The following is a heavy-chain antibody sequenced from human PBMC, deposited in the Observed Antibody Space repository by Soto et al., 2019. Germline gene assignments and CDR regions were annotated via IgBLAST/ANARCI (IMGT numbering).Heavy chain of an antibody. V-gene: IGHV1-3*01. Sequence: ASEKVSCKASGYTFTTYVMHWVRQAPGQRLEWMGWLNAGNDNTEYSQKLQGRVTITRDTSASTVYMELSSLSSEDTAVYYCARVGQNYYGMDVWG. D-gene: IGHD3-3*01. CDR3: ARVGQNYYGMDV. CDR1: GYTFTTYV. CDR2: LNAGNDNT. J-gene: IGHJ6*02.